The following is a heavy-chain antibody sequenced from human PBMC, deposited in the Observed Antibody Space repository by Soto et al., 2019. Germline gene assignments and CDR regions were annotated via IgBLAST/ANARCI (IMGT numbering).Heavy chain of an antibody. V-gene: IGHV4-61*01. CDR2: IYYSGST. CDR3: ARYGALAGQYYYYGMDV. J-gene: IGHJ6*02. CDR1: GGSVSSGSYY. D-gene: IGHD6-19*01. Sequence: SETLSLTCTVSGGSVSSGSYYFFCIRQPPWKGLEWIGYIYYSGSTNYNPSLKSRVTISVDTSKNQFSLKLSSVTAAGTAVYYCARYGALAGQYYYYGMDVWGQGTTVTVSS.